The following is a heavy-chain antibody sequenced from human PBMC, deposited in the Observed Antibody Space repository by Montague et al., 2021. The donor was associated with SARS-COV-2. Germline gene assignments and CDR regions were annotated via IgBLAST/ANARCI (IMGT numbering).Heavy chain of an antibody. CDR3: ARDGREGLLWFGELLFGWFNP. CDR1: GFTFSSYA. V-gene: IGHV3-30*04. CDR2: ISCDGSNK. J-gene: IGHJ5*02. D-gene: IGHD3-10*01. Sequence: LSLSLAASGFTFSSYAMHWVRQAPGKGLEWVAVISCDGSNKYYADSVKGRFTISRDNSKNTLYLQMNSLRAEDTAVYYCARDGREGLLWFGELLFGWFNPWGQGTLVTVSS.